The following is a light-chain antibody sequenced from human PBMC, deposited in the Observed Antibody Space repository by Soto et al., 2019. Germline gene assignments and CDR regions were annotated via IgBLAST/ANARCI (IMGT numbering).Light chain of an antibody. CDR3: SSYTTSSTWV. Sequence: ALTQPASVSGSPGQSITISCTGTSSDVGGYNYVSWYQQHPGKAPKLMIYEVSNRPSGVSNRFSGSKSGNTASLTISGLQAEDEADYYCSSYTTSSTWVFGGGTKLSVL. V-gene: IGLV2-14*01. J-gene: IGLJ3*02. CDR2: EVS. CDR1: SSDVGGYNY.